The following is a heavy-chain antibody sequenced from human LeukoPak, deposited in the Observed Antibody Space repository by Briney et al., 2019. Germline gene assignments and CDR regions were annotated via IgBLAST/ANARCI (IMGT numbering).Heavy chain of an antibody. V-gene: IGHV3-74*01. J-gene: IGHJ4*02. CDR1: GFTFSSYW. CDR3: ARDPASKHGAYYFDY. CDR2: INSDGSST. Sequence: PGGSLRLSCAASGFTFSSYWMHWVRQAPGKGLVWVSRINSDGSSTSYADSVKGRFTISRDNSKNTLYLQMNSLRAEDTAVYYCARDPASKHGAYYFDYWGQGTLVTVSS. D-gene: IGHD5-24*01.